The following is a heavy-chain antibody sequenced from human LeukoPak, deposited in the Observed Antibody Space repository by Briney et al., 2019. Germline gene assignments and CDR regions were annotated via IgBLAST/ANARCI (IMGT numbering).Heavy chain of an antibody. Sequence: ASVKVSCKASGYTFTGYYMHWVRQAPGQGLEWMGWINPNSGGTNYAQKFQGRVTMTRDTSISTAYMELSRLRSDDTAVYYCARGEAAAELYNWFDPWGQGTLVTVSS. D-gene: IGHD6-13*01. CDR1: GYTFTGYY. CDR2: INPNSGGT. CDR3: ARGEAAAELYNWFDP. J-gene: IGHJ5*02. V-gene: IGHV1-2*02.